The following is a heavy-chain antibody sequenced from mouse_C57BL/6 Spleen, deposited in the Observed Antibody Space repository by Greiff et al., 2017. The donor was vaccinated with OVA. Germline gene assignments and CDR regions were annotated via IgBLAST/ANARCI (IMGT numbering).Heavy chain of an antibody. Sequence: QVQLQQPGAELVKPGASVKMSCKASGYTFTSYWITWVKQRPGQGLEWIGDIYPGSGSTNYNEKFKSKATLTVDTSSSTAYMQLSSLASEDSAVYSCERWNSNYYGSSSVYWYFDVWGTGTTVTVSS. CDR1: GYTFTSYW. CDR2: IYPGSGST. CDR3: ERWNSNYYGSSSVYWYFDV. D-gene: IGHD1-1*01. V-gene: IGHV1-55*01. J-gene: IGHJ1*03.